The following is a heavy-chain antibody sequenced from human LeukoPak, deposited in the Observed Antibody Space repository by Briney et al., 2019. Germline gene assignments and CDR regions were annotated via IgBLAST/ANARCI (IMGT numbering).Heavy chain of an antibody. Sequence: PGGSLRLSCAASGFTFSSYAMNWVRQAPGKGLEWVSSISSSSSYIYYADSVKGRFTISRDNAKNSLYLQMNSLRAEDTAVYYCARESSGYAHLYYYYGMDVWGQGTTVTVSS. V-gene: IGHV3-21*01. CDR3: ARESSGYAHLYYYYGMDV. CDR2: ISSSSSYI. D-gene: IGHD5-12*01. CDR1: GFTFSSYA. J-gene: IGHJ6*02.